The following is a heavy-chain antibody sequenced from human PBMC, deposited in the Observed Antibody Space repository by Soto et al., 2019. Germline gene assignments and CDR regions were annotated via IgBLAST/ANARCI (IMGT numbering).Heavy chain of an antibody. V-gene: IGHV4-34*01. J-gene: IGHJ4*02. CDR1: GGSFSGYY. Sequence: SETLSLTCAVYGGSFSGYYWSWIRQPPGKGLEWIGEINHSGSTNYNPSLKSRVTISVDTSISTAYMELSRLRSDDTAVYYCARLHSSSSLYYFDYWGQGTLVTVSS. CDR2: INHSGST. D-gene: IGHD6-6*01. CDR3: ARLHSSSSLYYFDY.